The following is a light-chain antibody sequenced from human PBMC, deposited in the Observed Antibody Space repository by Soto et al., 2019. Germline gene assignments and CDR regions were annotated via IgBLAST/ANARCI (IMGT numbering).Light chain of an antibody. V-gene: IGKV1-33*01. J-gene: IGKJ4*01. CDR2: DAS. CDR3: QQYANFPPS. CDR1: QDVSYF. Sequence: DIQLTQSPSSLSASVGDSVTITCQASQDVSYFLNWFQVKSGEAPKLLIYDASNLETGVPSRFSGSGSGTHLSVTISTLQPEGIATEYCQQYANFPPSFGGGTEVDIK.